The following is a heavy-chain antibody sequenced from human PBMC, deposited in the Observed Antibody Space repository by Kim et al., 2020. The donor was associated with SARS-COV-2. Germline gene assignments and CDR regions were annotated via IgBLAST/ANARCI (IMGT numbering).Heavy chain of an antibody. CDR1: AYTFTAYY. CDR3: ARYPRGENY. CDR2: INPKGGGT. D-gene: IGHD2-21*01. V-gene: IGHV1-2*02. J-gene: IGHJ4*02. Sequence: ASVKVSCKLAAYTFTAYYIHWVRQAPGQGLEWMGWINPKGGGTNYAQKFQGRVTMTRDTSISTAYMELNRLTFDDTAVYYGARYPRGENYWGQGTLVTVSS.